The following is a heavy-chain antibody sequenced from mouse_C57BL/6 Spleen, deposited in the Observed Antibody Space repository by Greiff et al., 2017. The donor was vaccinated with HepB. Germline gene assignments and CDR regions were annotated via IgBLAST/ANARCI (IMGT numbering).Heavy chain of an antibody. D-gene: IGHD4-1*01. Sequence: EVQGVESGGGLVKPGGSLKLSCAASGFTFSSYAMSWVRQTPEKRLEWVATISDGGSYTYYPDNVKGRFTISRDNAKNNLYLQMSHLKTEDTAMYYCARELGQAWFAYWGQGTLVTVSA. CDR3: ARELGQAWFAY. J-gene: IGHJ3*01. CDR1: GFTFSSYA. CDR2: ISDGGSYT. V-gene: IGHV5-4*01.